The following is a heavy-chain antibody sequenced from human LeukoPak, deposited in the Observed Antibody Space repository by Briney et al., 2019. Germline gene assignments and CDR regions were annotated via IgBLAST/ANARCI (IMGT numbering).Heavy chain of an antibody. J-gene: IGHJ6*02. Sequence: PGRSLRLSCAASGFTFSSYAMHWVRQAPGKGLEWVAVISYDGSNKYYADSVKGRFTISRDNSKNTLYLQMNSLRAEDTAVYYCAATDGYRGSGYGMDVWGQGTTVTVSS. D-gene: IGHD5-12*01. CDR2: ISYDGSNK. CDR1: GFTFSSYA. V-gene: IGHV3-30*04. CDR3: AATDGYRGSGYGMDV.